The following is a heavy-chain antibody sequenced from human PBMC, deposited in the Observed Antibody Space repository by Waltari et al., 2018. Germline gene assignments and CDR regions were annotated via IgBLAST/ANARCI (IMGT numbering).Heavy chain of an antibody. J-gene: IGHJ6*03. Sequence: EVQVVESGGGLVQPGGSLRLSCAASGFTFSNYEMNWVRQAPGKGLGWVSYRCNSRSTVYYADSVKGRFTISRDNAKNSLYLEMNSLRAEDTAVYYCARPSTEYYYYYYYMDVWGKGTTVTVS. CDR2: RCNSRSTV. CDR1: GFTFSNYE. CDR3: ARPSTEYYYYYYYMDV. V-gene: IGHV3-48*03.